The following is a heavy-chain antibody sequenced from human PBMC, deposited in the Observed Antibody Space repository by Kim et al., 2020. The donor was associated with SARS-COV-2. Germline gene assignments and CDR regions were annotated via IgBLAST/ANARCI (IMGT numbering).Heavy chain of an antibody. CDR1: GFTFSSYG. J-gene: IGHJ6*02. CDR3: AKGVGMPGYYYGMDV. V-gene: IGHV3-33*06. D-gene: IGHD2-21*01. CDR2: IWYDGSNK. Sequence: GGSLRLSCAASGFTFSSYGMHWVRQAPGKGLEWVAVIWYDGSNKYYADSVKGRFTISRDNSKNTLYLQMNSLRAEDTAVYYCAKGVGMPGYYYGMDVWGQGTTVTVSS.